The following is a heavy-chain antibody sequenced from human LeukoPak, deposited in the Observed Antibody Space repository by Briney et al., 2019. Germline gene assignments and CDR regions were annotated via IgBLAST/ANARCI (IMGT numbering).Heavy chain of an antibody. CDR3: ARGRNGLLVGVFDY. Sequence: ASVKVSCKASGGTFSSYAISWVRQAPGQGLEWMGGIIPIFGTANYAQKFQGRVTITTDESTSTAYMELSSLRSEDTAVYYCARGRNGLLVGVFDYWGQGTLVTVSS. J-gene: IGHJ4*02. CDR1: GGTFSSYA. V-gene: IGHV1-69*05. D-gene: IGHD3-3*01. CDR2: IIPIFGTA.